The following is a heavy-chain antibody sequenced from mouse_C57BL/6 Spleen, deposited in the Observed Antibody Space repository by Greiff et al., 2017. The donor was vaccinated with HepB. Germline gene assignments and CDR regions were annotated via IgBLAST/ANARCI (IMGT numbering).Heavy chain of an antibody. V-gene: IGHV5-16*01. J-gene: IGHJ4*01. D-gene: IGHD2-5*01. CDR3: ARGGDSNPHYYAMDY. CDR2: INYDGSST. Sequence: EVNVVESEGGLVQPGSSMKLSCTASGFTFSDYYMAWVRQVPEKGLEWVANINYDGSSTYYLDSLKSRFIISRDNAKNILYLQMSSLKSEDTATYYCARGGDSNPHYYAMDYWGQGTSVTVSS. CDR1: GFTFSDYY.